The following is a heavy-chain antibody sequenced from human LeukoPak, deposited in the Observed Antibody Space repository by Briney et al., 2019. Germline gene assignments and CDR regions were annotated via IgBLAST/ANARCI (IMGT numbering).Heavy chain of an antibody. CDR3: AKDRGRWLQLGGFDY. CDR1: GFTFSSYG. V-gene: IGHV3-30*18. J-gene: IGHJ4*02. Sequence: GGSLRLSCAASGFTFSSYGMHWVRQAPGKGLEWVAVISYDGSNKYYADSVKGRFTISRDNAKNSLYLQMNSLRAEDTALYYCAKDRGRWLQLGGFDYWGQGTLVTVSS. D-gene: IGHD5-12*01. CDR2: ISYDGSNK.